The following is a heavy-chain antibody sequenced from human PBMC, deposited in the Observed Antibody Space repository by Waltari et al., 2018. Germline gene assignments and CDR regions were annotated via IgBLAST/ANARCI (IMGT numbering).Heavy chain of an antibody. Sequence: EVYLVESGGGLVQPGGSLRLPCAASGIPFSSYWMHWVRQAPGQGLVWVSKINTDGSITGYADSVRGRFTISRDNAKSTLYLQMNSLRVEDTAAYYCAGARAHGMDVWGQGTTVTVSS. CDR2: INTDGSIT. CDR1: GIPFSSYW. V-gene: IGHV3-74*02. CDR3: AGARAHGMDV. J-gene: IGHJ6*02.